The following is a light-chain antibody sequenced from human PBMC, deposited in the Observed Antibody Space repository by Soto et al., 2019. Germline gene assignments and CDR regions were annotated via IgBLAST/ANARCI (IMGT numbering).Light chain of an antibody. CDR2: KAS. V-gene: IGKV1-5*03. Sequence: DIQMTQSPSTLAASLGDRFTITCRASQTITTWLAWYQQKPGKAPKLLIYKASSLESGVPPRFSGSGSGTEFTLTISSLQPDDFATYYCQQYHSYSWTFGQGTKVDIK. J-gene: IGKJ1*01. CDR1: QTITTW. CDR3: QQYHSYSWT.